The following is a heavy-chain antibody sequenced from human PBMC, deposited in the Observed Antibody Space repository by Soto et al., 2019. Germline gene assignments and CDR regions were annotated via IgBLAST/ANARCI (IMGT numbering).Heavy chain of an antibody. D-gene: IGHD1-26*01. CDR1: GGSFSGYY. CDR3: ARATLVRYYYYYYMDV. J-gene: IGHJ6*03. V-gene: IGHV4-34*01. CDR2: ISHSGST. Sequence: SETLSLTCAVYGGSFSGYYWSWIRQPPGKGLEWIGEISHSGSTNYNPSLKSRVTISVDTSKNQFSLKLSSVTAADTAVYYCARATLVRYYYYYYMDVWGKGTTVTVSS.